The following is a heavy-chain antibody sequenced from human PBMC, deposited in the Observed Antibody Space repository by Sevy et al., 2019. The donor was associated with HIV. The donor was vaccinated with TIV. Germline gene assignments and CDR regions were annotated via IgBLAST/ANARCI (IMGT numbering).Heavy chain of an antibody. CDR3: ARVGLFEKSESQYRFMDY. Sequence: GGYLRLSCAASGFTFTTYWMTWVRQAPGKGLEWVANINQDGSKINYVDSVKGRFIISRDNAKKSLYVQMNSLRADDTAVHYCARVGLFEKSESQYRFMDYWGQGTLVPVSS. V-gene: IGHV3-7*01. J-gene: IGHJ4*02. D-gene: IGHD6-6*01. CDR2: INQDGSKI. CDR1: GFTFTTYW.